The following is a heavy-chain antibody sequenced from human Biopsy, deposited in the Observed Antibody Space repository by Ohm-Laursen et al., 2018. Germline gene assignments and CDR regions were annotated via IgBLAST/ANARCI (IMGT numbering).Heavy chain of an antibody. D-gene: IGHD4-17*01. Sequence: SLRLSCAASGFTFSSYAMTWVRQARGKGLEWVSVINTSGGSTHYAVPVKGRFTISRDNSKNTLYLRMNSLRAEDTAVYYCAKPADSYGSEFYFDYWGQGTLVTVSS. CDR1: GFTFSSYA. J-gene: IGHJ4*02. CDR3: AKPADSYGSEFYFDY. V-gene: IGHV3-23*01. CDR2: INTSGGST.